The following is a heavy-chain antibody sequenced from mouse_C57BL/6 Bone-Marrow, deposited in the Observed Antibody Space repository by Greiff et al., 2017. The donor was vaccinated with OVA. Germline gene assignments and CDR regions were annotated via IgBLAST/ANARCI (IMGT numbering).Heavy chain of an antibody. CDR3: ARGDGYGSYYAMDY. CDR2: IYPGDGDT. Sequence: VQVVESGPELVKPGASVKISCKASGYAFSSSWMNWVKQRPGKGLEWIGRIYPGDGDTNYNGKFKGKATLTADKSSSTAYMQLSSLTSEDSAVYFCARGDGYGSYYAMDYWGQGTSVTVSS. D-gene: IGHD1-2*01. J-gene: IGHJ4*01. CDR1: GYAFSSSW. V-gene: IGHV1-82*01.